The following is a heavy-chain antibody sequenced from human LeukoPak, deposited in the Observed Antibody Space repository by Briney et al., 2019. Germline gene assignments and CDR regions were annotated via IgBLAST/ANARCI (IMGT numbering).Heavy chain of an antibody. Sequence: SETLSLTCTVSGGSISSYYWSWIRQPPGKGLEWIGYIYYSGSTNYNPSLKSRVTISVDTSKNQFSLKLSSVTAADTAVYYCARLGCDHFPDYWGQGTLVTVSS. J-gene: IGHJ4*02. V-gene: IGHV4-59*08. CDR3: ARLGCDHFPDY. D-gene: IGHD3-3*02. CDR2: IYYSGST. CDR1: GGSISSYY.